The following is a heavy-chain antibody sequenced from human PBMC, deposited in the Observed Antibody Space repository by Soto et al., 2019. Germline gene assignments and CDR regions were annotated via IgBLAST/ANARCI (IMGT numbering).Heavy chain of an antibody. CDR1: GFTFSSYW. J-gene: IGHJ5*02. D-gene: IGHD4-17*01. V-gene: IGHV3-7*05. CDR2: IKQGGSRT. Sequence: GGSLRLSCAASGFTFSSYWMSWVRQAPGKGLEWVANIKQGGSRTYYVDSVKGRLTISRDNAKNTLYLQMNSLRAEDTAVYYCATGDYGDVPGWFDPWGQGTLVTVSS. CDR3: ATGDYGDVPGWFDP.